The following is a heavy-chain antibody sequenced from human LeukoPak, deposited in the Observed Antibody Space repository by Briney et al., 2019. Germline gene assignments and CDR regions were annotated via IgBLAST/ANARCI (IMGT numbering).Heavy chain of an antibody. V-gene: IGHV4-39*07. D-gene: IGHD4-17*01. J-gene: IGHJ5*02. CDR2: INHSGST. Sequence: SETLSLTCTVSGGSISSGGYYWSWIRQHPGKGLEWIGEINHSGSTNYNPSLKSRVTISVDTSKNQFSLKLSSVTAADTAVYYCASLKMYDYGDYSWFDPWGQGTLVTVSS. CDR1: GGSISSGGYY. CDR3: ASLKMYDYGDYSWFDP.